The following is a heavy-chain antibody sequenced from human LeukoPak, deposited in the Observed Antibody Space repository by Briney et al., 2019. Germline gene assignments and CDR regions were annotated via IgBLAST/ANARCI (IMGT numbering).Heavy chain of an antibody. CDR3: ARLFAS. J-gene: IGHJ4*02. Sequence: TGGSLRLSCAASGFSVGATYMNWARRAPGKGLEWVAHITSGGSDTHYADSVKGRFTVSRDTAANSLFLQMNSLRDDDTAVYYCARLFASWGQGTLVTVSS. CDR2: ITSGGSDT. CDR1: GFSVGATY. D-gene: IGHD3-16*01. V-gene: IGHV3-48*02.